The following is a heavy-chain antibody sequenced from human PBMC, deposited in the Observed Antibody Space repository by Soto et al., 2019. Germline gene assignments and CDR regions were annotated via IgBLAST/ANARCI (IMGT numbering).Heavy chain of an antibody. CDR1: GFTFSSYS. CDR3: ARYVKYYGSGGARVCYYGMDV. J-gene: IGHJ6*02. Sequence: EVQLVESGGGLVKPGGSLRLSCAASGFTFSSYSMNWVRQAPGKGLEWVSSISSSSSYIYYADSVKGRFTISRDNAKNSLYLQMNSLRAEDTAVYYCARYVKYYGSGGARVCYYGMDVWGQGTTVTVSS. D-gene: IGHD3-10*01. CDR2: ISSSSSYI. V-gene: IGHV3-21*01.